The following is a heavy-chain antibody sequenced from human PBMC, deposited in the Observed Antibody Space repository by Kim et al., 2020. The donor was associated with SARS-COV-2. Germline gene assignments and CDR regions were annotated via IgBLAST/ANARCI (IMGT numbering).Heavy chain of an antibody. CDR1: GYTFSIYW. D-gene: IGHD1-26*01. Sequence: GESLKISCKGSGYTFSIYWIAWVRQMPGKGLEWMGIIYPGDSDTRYSPSFQGQVTISADKSLRTAYLQWSSLKASDTAMYYCARPALDGSYGLGYWGQGTLVTVSS. J-gene: IGHJ4*02. CDR3: ARPALDGSYGLGY. V-gene: IGHV5-51*01. CDR2: IYPGDSDT.